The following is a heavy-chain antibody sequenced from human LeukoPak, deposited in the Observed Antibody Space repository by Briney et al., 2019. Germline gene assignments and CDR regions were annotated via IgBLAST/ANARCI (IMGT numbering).Heavy chain of an antibody. CDR1: GYTFTGYY. J-gene: IGHJ5*02. CDR2: INPSGGST. D-gene: IGHD2-2*02. V-gene: IGHV1-46*01. Sequence: EASVKVSCKASGYTFTGYYMHWVRQAPGQGLEWMGIINPSGGSTSYAQKFQGRVTMTRDMSTSTVYMELSSLRSEDTAVYYCARNYCSSTSCYSGNWFDPWGQGTLVTVSS. CDR3: ARNYCSSTSCYSGNWFDP.